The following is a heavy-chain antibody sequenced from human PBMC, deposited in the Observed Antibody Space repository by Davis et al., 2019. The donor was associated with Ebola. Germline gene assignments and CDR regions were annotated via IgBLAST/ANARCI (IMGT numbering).Heavy chain of an antibody. CDR3: ARGTYGDYPIYYYYGMDV. J-gene: IGHJ6*02. D-gene: IGHD4-17*01. V-gene: IGHV3-48*02. Sequence: GESLKISCAASGFTFSSYGMHWVRQAPGKGLEWVSYISSSSTIYYADSVKGRFTISRDNAKNSLYLQMNSLRDEDTAVYYCARGTYGDYPIYYYYGMDVWGQGTTVTVSS. CDR2: ISSSSTI. CDR1: GFTFSSYG.